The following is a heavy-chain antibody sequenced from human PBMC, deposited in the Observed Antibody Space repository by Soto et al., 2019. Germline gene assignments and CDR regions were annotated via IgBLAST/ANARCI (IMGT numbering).Heavy chain of an antibody. V-gene: IGHV3-9*01. D-gene: IGHD6-13*01. CDR3: AKAGCSSSRDAFDI. CDR2: ISWNSGSI. CDR1: GFTFDDYA. Sequence: GGSLRLSCAASGFTFDDYAMHWVRQAPGKGLEWVSGISWNSGSIGYADSVKGRFTISRDNAKNSLYLQMNSLRAEDTALYYCAKAGCSSSRDAFDIWGQGTMVTVSS. J-gene: IGHJ3*02.